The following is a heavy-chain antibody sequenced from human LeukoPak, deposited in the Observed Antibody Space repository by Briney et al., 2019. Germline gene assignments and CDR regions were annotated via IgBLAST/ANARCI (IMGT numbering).Heavy chain of an antibody. D-gene: IGHD6-13*01. J-gene: IGHJ5*02. CDR2: IHPKSGGT. V-gene: IGHV1-2*02. CDR3: ARATILIAAAGTWHDWFDP. Sequence: ASVNVSCKASGYTFTGYYLHWVRQAPGQGLEWMGWIHPKSGGTKYAQKFQGRVTITRDTSISTAYMELTGLRSDDTAVFYCARATILIAAAGTWHDWFDPWGQGTLVTVSS. CDR1: GYTFTGYY.